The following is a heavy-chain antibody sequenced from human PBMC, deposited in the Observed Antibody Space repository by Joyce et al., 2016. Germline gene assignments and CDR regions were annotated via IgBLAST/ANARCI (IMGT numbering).Heavy chain of an antibody. CDR2: IRSKPNNYAT. CDR3: SPGHIVAAGMSDY. D-gene: IGHD6-13*01. CDR1: GFTFSGSA. J-gene: IGHJ4*02. Sequence: EVQLVESGGGLVQPGGSLKLSCAASGFTFSGSAMHWVRQASGKGLEWVGRIRSKPNNYATSYGASVKGRFTISRDDSKNTAYLQMDSLKTEDTAVYYCSPGHIVAAGMSDYWGQGTLVTVSS. V-gene: IGHV3-73*02.